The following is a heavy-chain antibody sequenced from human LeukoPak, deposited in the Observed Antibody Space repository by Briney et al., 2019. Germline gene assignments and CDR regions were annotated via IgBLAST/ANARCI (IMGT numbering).Heavy chain of an antibody. CDR1: GFTFSTYA. J-gene: IGHJ5*02. Sequence: GGSLRLSCAASGFTFSTYAMSWVRQAPGKGLEWVTTIVGNNPNTYYAESVKGRFTISRDNSRNTLYVQMTSLRAEDTAVYHCARTLWFREPYGWFDLWGQGTLVTVSS. V-gene: IGHV3-23*01. CDR2: IVGNNPNT. CDR3: ARTLWFREPYGWFDL. D-gene: IGHD3-10*01.